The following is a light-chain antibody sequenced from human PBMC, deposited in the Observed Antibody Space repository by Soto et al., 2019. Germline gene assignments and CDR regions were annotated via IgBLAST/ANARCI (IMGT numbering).Light chain of an antibody. CDR3: QQYNNWPPIT. CDR1: QSVSAN. Sequence: EIVMTQSPDTLSVSPGERATLSCRASQSVSANLAWYQQKPGQAPRLLIYGASTRATGIPARFSGSGSGTEFTLNISSLQSEDLAVYYCQQYNNWPPITFGQGTKLEIK. CDR2: GAS. J-gene: IGKJ2*01. V-gene: IGKV3-15*01.